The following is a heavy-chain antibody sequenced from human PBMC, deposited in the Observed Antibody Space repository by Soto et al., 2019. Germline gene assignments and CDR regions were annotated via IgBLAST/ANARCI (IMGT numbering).Heavy chain of an antibody. Sequence: ASVKVSCKASGYTFTGYYMHWVRQAPGQGLEWMGWINPNSGGTNYAQKFQGRVTMTRDTSISTAYMELSRPRSDDTAVYYCARAPLTIFGVVTGVDYWGQGTLVTVSS. J-gene: IGHJ4*02. V-gene: IGHV1-2*02. CDR2: INPNSGGT. CDR1: GYTFTGYY. D-gene: IGHD3-3*01. CDR3: ARAPLTIFGVVTGVDY.